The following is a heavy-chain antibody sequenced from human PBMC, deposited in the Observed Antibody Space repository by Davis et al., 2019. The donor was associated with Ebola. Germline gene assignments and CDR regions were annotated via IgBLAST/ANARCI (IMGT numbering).Heavy chain of an antibody. V-gene: IGHV3-64*04. J-gene: IGHJ6*02. D-gene: IGHD3-3*01. CDR2: ISSNGGST. Sequence: GESLKISCSASGFTFSSYAMHWVRQAPGKGLEYVSAISSNGGSTYYADSVKGRFTISRDNAKNSLYLQMNSLRAEDTAVYYCARDNYDFWSGYYTANYYYYYGMDVWGQGTTVTVSS. CDR3: ARDNYDFWSGYYTANYYYYYGMDV. CDR1: GFTFSSYA.